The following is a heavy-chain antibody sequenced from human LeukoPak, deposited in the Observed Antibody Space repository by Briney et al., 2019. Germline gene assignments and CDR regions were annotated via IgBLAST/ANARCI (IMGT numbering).Heavy chain of an antibody. Sequence: SETLSLTCTVAGGSISSYYWSWIRQPAGKGLQWIGRIYSSGSTNYNPSLKSRVTMSVDTSKNQFSLRLSSVTAADTAVYYCARDLGFWSGPDYWGQGTLVTVSS. CDR3: ARDLGFWSGPDY. D-gene: IGHD3-3*01. CDR1: GGSISSYY. J-gene: IGHJ4*02. CDR2: IYSSGST. V-gene: IGHV4-4*07.